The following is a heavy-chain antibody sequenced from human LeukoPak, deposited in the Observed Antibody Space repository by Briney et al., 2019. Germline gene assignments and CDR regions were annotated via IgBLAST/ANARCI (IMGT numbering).Heavy chain of an antibody. Sequence: ASVKVSCKASGGTFSSYAISWARQAPGQGLEWMGGIIPIFGTANYAQKFQGRVTITADKSTSTAYMELSSLRSEDTAVYYCARVRRYGSGSYYYYYYYMDVWGKGTTVTVSS. CDR2: IIPIFGTA. V-gene: IGHV1-69*06. J-gene: IGHJ6*03. CDR1: GGTFSSYA. D-gene: IGHD3-10*01. CDR3: ARVRRYGSGSYYYYYYYMDV.